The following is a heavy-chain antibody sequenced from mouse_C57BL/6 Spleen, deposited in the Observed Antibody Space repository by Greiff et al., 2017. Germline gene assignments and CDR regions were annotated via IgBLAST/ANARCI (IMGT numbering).Heavy chain of an antibody. CDR1: GYSITSGYY. J-gene: IGHJ4*01. Sequence: VQLQESGPGLVKPSQSLSLTCSVTGYSITSGYYWNWIRQFPGNKLEWMGYISYDGSNNYNPSLKNRISITRDTSKNQFFLKLNSVTTEDTATYYCARGEPYYYAMDYGGQGTSVTVSS. CDR3: ARGEPYYYAMDY. V-gene: IGHV3-6*01. CDR2: ISYDGSN.